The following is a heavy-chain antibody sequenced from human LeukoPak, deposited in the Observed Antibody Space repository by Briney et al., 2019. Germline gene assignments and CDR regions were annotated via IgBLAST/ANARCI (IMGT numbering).Heavy chain of an antibody. CDR2: INPNSGGT. V-gene: IGHV1-2*02. D-gene: IGHD2-2*01. CDR3: ARVGCSSTSCYWARYYYYYYMDV. J-gene: IGHJ6*03. Sequence: GASVKVSCKASGYTFTGYYMHWVRQAPGQGLEWMGWINPNSGGTNYAQKFQGRVTMTRDTSISTAYTELSRLRSDDTAVYYCARVGCSSTSCYWARYYYYYYMDVWGKGTTVTVSS. CDR1: GYTFTGYY.